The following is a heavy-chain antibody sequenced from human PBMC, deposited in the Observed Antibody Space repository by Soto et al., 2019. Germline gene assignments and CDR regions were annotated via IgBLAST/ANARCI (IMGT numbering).Heavy chain of an antibody. CDR2: INAGNGNT. Sequence: GASVKVSCKASGYTFTSYAMHWVRQAPGQRLEWMGWINAGNGNTKYSQKFQGRVTITRDTSASTAYMELSSLRSEDTAVYYCARSIVVVVAATRDAFDIWGQGTMVTVSS. V-gene: IGHV1-3*01. D-gene: IGHD2-15*01. J-gene: IGHJ3*02. CDR1: GYTFTSYA. CDR3: ARSIVVVVAATRDAFDI.